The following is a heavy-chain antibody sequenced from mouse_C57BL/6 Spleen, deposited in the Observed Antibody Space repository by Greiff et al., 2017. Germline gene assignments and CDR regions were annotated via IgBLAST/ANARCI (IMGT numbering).Heavy chain of an antibody. D-gene: IGHD1-1*01. Sequence: VQLKESGPGLVKPSQSLSLTCSVTGYSITSGYYWNWIRQFPGNKLEWMGYISYDGSNNYNPSLKNRISITRDTSKNQFFLKLNSVTTEDTATYYCARGDYSFAYWGQGTLVTVSA. J-gene: IGHJ3*01. CDR1: GYSITSGYY. CDR3: ARGDYSFAY. CDR2: ISYDGSN. V-gene: IGHV3-6*01.